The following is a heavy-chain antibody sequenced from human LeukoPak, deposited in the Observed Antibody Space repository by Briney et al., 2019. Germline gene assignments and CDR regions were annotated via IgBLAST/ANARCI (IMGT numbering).Heavy chain of an antibody. J-gene: IGHJ4*02. CDR1: GFTFSLYA. V-gene: IGHV3-30-3*01. CDR3: ARDFVY. CDR2: ISYDGNHK. Sequence: PGGSLRLSCAASGFTFSLYAMHWVRQAPGKGLQWVAVISYDGNHKYYADSVRGRITISRDNSKNTLHLQMNSLRAEDTAVYYCARDFVYWGQGTLVTVSS.